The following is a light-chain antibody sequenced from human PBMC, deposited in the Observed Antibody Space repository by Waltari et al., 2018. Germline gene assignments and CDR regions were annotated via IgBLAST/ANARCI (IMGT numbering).Light chain of an antibody. J-gene: IGKJ1*01. CDR2: GAS. CDR1: QSVSRS. CDR3: QHYVRLPAT. V-gene: IGKV3-20*01. Sequence: EIVLTQSPGTLSLSPGERATLSCRASQSVSRSLAWYQQKPGQAPRLLIYGASNRAAGIPDRFGGSGSGTDFSLTISRLEPEDFAVYYCQHYVRLPATFGQGTKVEIK.